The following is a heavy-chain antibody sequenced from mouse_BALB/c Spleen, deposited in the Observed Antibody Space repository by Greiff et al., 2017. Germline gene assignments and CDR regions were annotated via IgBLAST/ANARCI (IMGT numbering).Heavy chain of an antibody. D-gene: IGHD4-1*01. CDR3: ARESRTGTAWFAY. Sequence: VKLMESGPGLVAPSQSLSITCTVSGFSLTGYGVNWVRQPPGKGLEWLGMIWGDGSTDYNSALKSRLSISKDNSKSQVFLKMNSLQTDDTARYYCARESRTGTAWFAYWGQGTLVTVSA. CDR1: GFSLTGYG. CDR2: IWGDGST. V-gene: IGHV2-6-7*01. J-gene: IGHJ3*01.